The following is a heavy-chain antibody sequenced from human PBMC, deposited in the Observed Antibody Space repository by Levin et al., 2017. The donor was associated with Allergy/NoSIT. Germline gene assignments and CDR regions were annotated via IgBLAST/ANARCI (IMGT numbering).Heavy chain of an antibody. J-gene: IGHJ4*02. Sequence: ASVKVSCKASGYTFTSYGISWVRQAPGQGLEWMGWISAYNGNTNYAQKLQGRVTMTTDTSTSTAYMELRSLRSDDTAVYYCARDTYHVVLWFRETGDIDCWGRGTLVAIAA. CDR1: GYTFTSYG. D-gene: IGHD3-10*01. CDR3: ARDTYHVVLWFRETGDIDC. CDR2: ISAYNGNT. V-gene: IGHV1-18*01.